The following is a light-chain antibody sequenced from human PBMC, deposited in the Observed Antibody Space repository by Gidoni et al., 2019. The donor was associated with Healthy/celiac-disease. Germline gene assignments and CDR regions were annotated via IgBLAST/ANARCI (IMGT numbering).Light chain of an antibody. J-gene: IGKJ4*01. CDR3: QQSYSTPPLT. CDR1: QSISSY. Sequence: DIQMTQSPSSLSASVGDRVTITCRESQSISSYLNWYQQKPGKAPKLLIYAASSLQSGVPSRFSGSGSGTDFTLTISSLQPEDFETYYCQQSYSTPPLTFGGXTKVEIK. CDR2: AAS. V-gene: IGKV1-39*01.